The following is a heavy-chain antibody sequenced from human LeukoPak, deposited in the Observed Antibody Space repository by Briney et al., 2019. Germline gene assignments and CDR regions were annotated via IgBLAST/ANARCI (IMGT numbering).Heavy chain of an antibody. Sequence: SETLSLTCTVSGGSIRGSTYYWGWIRQRPGEGLEWIGNIYYSGITYYNPSLKSRVTIYVDTSKNQFSLKLTSVTAADTALYYCARQGTSIVGATIDYWGQGTLVTVSS. CDR1: GGSIRGSTYY. CDR3: ARQGTSIVGATIDY. J-gene: IGHJ4*02. CDR2: IYYSGIT. V-gene: IGHV4-39*01. D-gene: IGHD1-26*01.